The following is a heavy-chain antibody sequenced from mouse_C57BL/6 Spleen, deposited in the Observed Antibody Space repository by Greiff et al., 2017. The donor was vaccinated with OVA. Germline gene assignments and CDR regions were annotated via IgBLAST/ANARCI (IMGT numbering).Heavy chain of an antibody. CDR3: ARKGSTGYAMDY. D-gene: IGHD1-1*01. CDR2: INPYNGGT. J-gene: IGHJ4*01. Sequence: EVQLQQSGPVLVKPGASVKMSCKASGYTFTDYYMNWVQQSHGKSLEWIGVINPYNGGTSYNQKFKGKATLTVDKSSSTAYMELNSLTSEDSAVYYCARKGSTGYAMDYWGQGTSVTVSS. CDR1: GYTFTDYY. V-gene: IGHV1-19*01.